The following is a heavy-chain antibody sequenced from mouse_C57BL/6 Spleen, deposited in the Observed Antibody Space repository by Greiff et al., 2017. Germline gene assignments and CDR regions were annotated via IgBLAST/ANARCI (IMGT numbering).Heavy chain of an antibody. CDR1: GFTFTDYY. J-gene: IGHJ4*01. V-gene: IGHV7-3*01. D-gene: IGHD2-2*01. Sequence: EVMLVESGGGLVQPGGSLSLSCAASGFTFTDYYMSWVRQPPGKALEWLGFIRNTANGYTTEYSASVKGRFTISRDNSQSILYLQMNALRAEDSSTYYCARYGYDGGNAMDYWGQGTSVTVSS. CDR3: ARYGYDGGNAMDY. CDR2: IRNTANGYTT.